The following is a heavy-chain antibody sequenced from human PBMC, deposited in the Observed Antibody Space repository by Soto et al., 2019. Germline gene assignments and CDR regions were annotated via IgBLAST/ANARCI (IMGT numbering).Heavy chain of an antibody. D-gene: IGHD2-15*01. CDR2: IYYSGST. V-gene: IGHV4-59*08. CDR3: ARPLACSGGSCYWFDP. J-gene: IGHJ5*02. Sequence: QVQLQESGPGLVKPSETLSLTCTVSGGSISSYYWSWIRQPPGKGLEWIGYIYYSGSTNYNPSLKSRVTISVHTSKTHVSRKLSSVTAADPAVYYCARPLACSGGSCYWFDPWGQGTLVTVSS. CDR1: GGSISSYY.